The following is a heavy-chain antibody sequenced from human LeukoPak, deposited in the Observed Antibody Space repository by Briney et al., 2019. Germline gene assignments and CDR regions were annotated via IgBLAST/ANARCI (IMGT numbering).Heavy chain of an antibody. CDR1: GGSISSSSYY. Sequence: SETLSLTCTVSGGSISSSSYYWGWIRQPPGKGLEWIGWISYSGSTTYNPSLKTRVTISLDTSKNQFSLKLSSVTAADTAVYYCARQASCSGTNCYPFDYWGQGTLVTVSS. V-gene: IGHV4-39*07. CDR2: ISYSGST. CDR3: ARQASCSGTNCYPFDY. D-gene: IGHD2-2*01. J-gene: IGHJ4*02.